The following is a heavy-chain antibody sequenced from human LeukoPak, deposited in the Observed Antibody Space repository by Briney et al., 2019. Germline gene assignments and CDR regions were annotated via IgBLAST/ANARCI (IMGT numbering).Heavy chain of an antibody. V-gene: IGHV1-69*13. D-gene: IGHD6-19*01. CDR1: GGTFSSYA. Sequence: SVKVSCKASGGTFSSYAISWVRQAPGQGLEWMGGIIPIFGTANYAQKFQGRVTITADESTSTAYMELRSLRSEDTAVYYCARLNVPYSSGPAFDYWGKGTLVTVSS. J-gene: IGHJ4*02. CDR2: IIPIFGTA. CDR3: ARLNVPYSSGPAFDY.